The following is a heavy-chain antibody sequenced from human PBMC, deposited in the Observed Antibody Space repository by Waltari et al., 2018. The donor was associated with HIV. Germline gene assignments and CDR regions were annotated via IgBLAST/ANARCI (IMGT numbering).Heavy chain of an antibody. CDR3: ARLPYYYDSSGYERAFDI. CDR1: GGSISSYY. Sequence: QVQLQESGPGLVKPSETLSLTCTVSGGSISSYYWRWLRQPPGKGLEWIGYIYYSGRTNYNPSLKSRVTISVDTSKNQFSLKLSSVTAADTAVYYCARLPYYYDSSGYERAFDIWGQGTMVTVSS. J-gene: IGHJ3*02. D-gene: IGHD3-22*01. CDR2: IYYSGRT. V-gene: IGHV4-59*08.